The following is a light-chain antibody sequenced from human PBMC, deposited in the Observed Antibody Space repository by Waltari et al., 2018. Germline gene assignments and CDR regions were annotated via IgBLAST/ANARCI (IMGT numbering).Light chain of an antibody. CDR1: QSIAGR. CDR2: AAS. V-gene: IGKV1-39*01. J-gene: IGKJ2*01. CDR3: QQSYRAPRT. Sequence: DIQMTQSPSSLSASVGDRVTITCRASQSIAGRVNWYPQKPGKAPKLLIHAASTLQSGVPPRFSGSGSGTDFTLTISSLQPEDFSTYYCQQSYRAPRTFGQGNKLDIK.